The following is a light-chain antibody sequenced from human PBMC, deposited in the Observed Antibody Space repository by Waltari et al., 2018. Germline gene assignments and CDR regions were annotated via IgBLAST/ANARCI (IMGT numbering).Light chain of an antibody. V-gene: IGLV2-14*01. J-gene: IGLJ3*02. Sequence: QTALTQPASVSGSPGQSITLSCTGTSSDVGGYNYVSWYQQHPGKAPKLMLYEVSNRPSGVSNLFSGSKSGNTASLTISGLQAEDEADYYCSSYTSSSTWVFGGGTKLTVL. CDR2: EVS. CDR1: SSDVGGYNY. CDR3: SSYTSSSTWV.